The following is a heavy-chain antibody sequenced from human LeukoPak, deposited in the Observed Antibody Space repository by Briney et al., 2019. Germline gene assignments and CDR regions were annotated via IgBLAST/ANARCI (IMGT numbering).Heavy chain of an antibody. CDR3: ARGVRRGITIFGVVGGWFDP. Sequence: PSETLSLTCTVSGGSISSDYWSWIRQPAGKGLEWIGRIYTNESTNYNPSLKSRATMSVDTSKNQLSLKMISVTDADTAVYYCARGVRRGITIFGVVGGWFDPWGQGTLVTVSS. J-gene: IGHJ5*02. V-gene: IGHV4-4*07. CDR1: GGSISSDY. D-gene: IGHD3-3*01. CDR2: IYTNEST.